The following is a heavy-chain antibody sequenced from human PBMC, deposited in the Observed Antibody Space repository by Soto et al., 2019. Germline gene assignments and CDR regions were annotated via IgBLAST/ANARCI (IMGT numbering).Heavy chain of an antibody. V-gene: IGHV4-4*02. D-gene: IGHD3-10*01. CDR3: ARLSASSKLRGVVIN. CDR1: GGSISSDNW. J-gene: IGHJ4*02. CDR2: IYHSGNT. Sequence: QVHLQESGPDLVRPSETLSLTCSFSGGSISSDNWWSWVRQTPGMGLEWIGEIYHSGNTNYNPSLSSRVSMSVDKSKNQFSLKVTSVTAADTALYYCARLSASSKLRGVVINWGQGTLVTVSS.